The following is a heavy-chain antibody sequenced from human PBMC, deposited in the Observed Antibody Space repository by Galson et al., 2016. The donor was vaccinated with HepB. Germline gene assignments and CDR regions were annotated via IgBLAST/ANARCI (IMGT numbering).Heavy chain of an antibody. D-gene: IGHD6-13*01. CDR1: GGTFSTYA. Sequence: SVKVSCKASGGTFSTYAISWVRQAPGQGLEWMGGIIPIFRTANYAQKFQGRVTITADESTSTAYMELSSLRSEDTAVYYCAKITTIDYSSSFPYYYYYYMDVWGKGTTVTVSS. CDR3: AKITTIDYSSSFPYYYYYYMDV. CDR2: IIPIFRTA. V-gene: IGHV1-69*13. J-gene: IGHJ6*03.